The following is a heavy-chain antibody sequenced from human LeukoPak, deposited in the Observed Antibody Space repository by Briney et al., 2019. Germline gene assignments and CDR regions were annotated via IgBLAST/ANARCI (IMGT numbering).Heavy chain of an antibody. CDR1: GGSISSAGYY. V-gene: IGHV4-31*03. CDR2: IYYNGQT. J-gene: IGHJ4*02. D-gene: IGHD2-2*01. Sequence: NPSQTLSLTCTVSGGSISSAGYYWSWIRQHPGKGLEWIGYIYYNGQTYYNPSLKSRLTLSADTSDNQFSLKVTSMTAADTAVYYCARGEEYVYYFDYWGQGSLVTVSS. CDR3: ARGEEYVYYFDY.